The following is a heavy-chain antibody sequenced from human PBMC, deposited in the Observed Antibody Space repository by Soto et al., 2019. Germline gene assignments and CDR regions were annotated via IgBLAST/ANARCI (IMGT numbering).Heavy chain of an antibody. D-gene: IGHD3-10*01. V-gene: IGHV3-48*03. CDR2: ISSSGSIT. CDR3: ASLWFPQFKLFDY. J-gene: IGHJ4*02. CDR1: AVTFSAYE. Sequence: EVQLVESGGGLVQPGGSLRLSCEVSAVTFSAYEMTWVRQAPGKGLEWISYISSSGSITYYADSVKGRFTISRDNAKNSLFLQMNGLRAEDTAVYYCASLWFPQFKLFDYWGQGTLVTVSS.